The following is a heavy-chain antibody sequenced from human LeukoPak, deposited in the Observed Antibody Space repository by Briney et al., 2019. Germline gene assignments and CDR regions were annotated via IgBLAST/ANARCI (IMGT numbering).Heavy chain of an antibody. CDR2: ISSRGSSI. CDR3: ARSAGGMLDN. V-gene: IGHV3-48*03. J-gene: IGHJ4*02. CDR1: GFNFSTYE. D-gene: IGHD3-16*01. Sequence: PGGSLRLSCAGSGFNFSTYEMNWVRQAPGKGLEWLSYISSRGSSIYYADSVKGRFTLSRDNSKNTLYLQMNSLKFEDTAVYYCARSAGGMLDNWGQGTLVTVSS.